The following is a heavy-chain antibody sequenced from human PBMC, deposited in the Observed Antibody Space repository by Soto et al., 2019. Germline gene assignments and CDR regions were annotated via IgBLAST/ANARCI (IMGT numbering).Heavy chain of an antibody. D-gene: IGHD2-2*01. Sequence: QVQLVQSGAEVKKPGSSVKVSCKASGGTFSSYAISWVRQAPGQGLEWMGGIIPISGTANYAQKFQGRVTITVDESTSTAYMELSSLRSEETAVYYCARSQGSSTSLEIYYYYYYGMDVWGQGTTVTVSS. CDR1: GGTFSSYA. V-gene: IGHV1-69*01. CDR3: ARSQGSSTSLEIYYYYYYGMDV. CDR2: IIPISGTA. J-gene: IGHJ6*02.